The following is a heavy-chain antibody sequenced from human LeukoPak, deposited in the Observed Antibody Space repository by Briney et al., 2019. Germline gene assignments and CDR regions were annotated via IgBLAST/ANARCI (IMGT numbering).Heavy chain of an antibody. D-gene: IGHD5-18*01. J-gene: IGHJ4*02. CDR3: ATGTPDGYSYGFDY. CDR2: IYYSGST. Sequence: PSETLSLTCTVSGGSLSSYYWSWIRQPPGKGLEWIGYIYYSGSTNYNPSLKSRVTISVDTSENQFSLKLSSVTAADTAVYYCATGTPDGYSYGFDYWGQGTLVTVSS. V-gene: IGHV4-59*01. CDR1: GGSLSSYY.